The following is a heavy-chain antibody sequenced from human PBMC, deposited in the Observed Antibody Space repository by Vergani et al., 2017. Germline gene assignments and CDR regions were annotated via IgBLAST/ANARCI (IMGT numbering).Heavy chain of an antibody. D-gene: IGHD1-26*01. CDR3: AKAAWSYENFFDS. V-gene: IGHV3-23*01. Sequence: EVQLLESGGSLKQPGGSVRLSCAASGFTFSTYAMHWVRQAPGKGLEWVSALTGGGGSTYYADSFKGRIIISRDNSRDTLYLQMNSLRPEDTATYYCAKAAWSYENFFDSWGQGTLVTVSS. J-gene: IGHJ4*02. CDR1: GFTFSTYA. CDR2: LTGGGGST.